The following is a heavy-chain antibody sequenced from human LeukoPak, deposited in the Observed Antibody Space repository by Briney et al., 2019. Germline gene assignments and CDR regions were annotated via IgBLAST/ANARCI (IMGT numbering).Heavy chain of an antibody. J-gene: IGHJ4*02. V-gene: IGHV3-7*01. CDR3: ARDDGFSCYSY. CDR1: GFTFSSYW. CDR2: MNLDGSEK. Sequence: GGSLRLSCAASGFTFSSYWMTWVRQAPGKGLAWVANMNLDGSEKFYVDSVKGRLTISRDNAKNSLFLQMNSLTAEDTAVYYCARDDGFSCYSYWGQGTLVTVSS. D-gene: IGHD3/OR15-3a*01.